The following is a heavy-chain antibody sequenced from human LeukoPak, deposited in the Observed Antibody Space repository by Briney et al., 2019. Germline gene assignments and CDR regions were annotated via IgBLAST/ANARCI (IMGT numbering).Heavy chain of an antibody. Sequence: ASVKVSCKASGGTFSSYAISWVRQAPGKGLEWVANIKQDGSEKYYVDSVKGRFTISRDNAKNSVYLQMNSLRAEDTAVYYCARDPTEDFDYWGQGTLVTVSS. CDR2: IKQDGSEK. CDR3: ARDPTEDFDY. CDR1: GGTFSSYA. J-gene: IGHJ4*02. D-gene: IGHD1-1*01. V-gene: IGHV3-7*01.